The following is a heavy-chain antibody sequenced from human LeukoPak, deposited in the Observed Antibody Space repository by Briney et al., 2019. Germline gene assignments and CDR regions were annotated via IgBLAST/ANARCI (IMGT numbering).Heavy chain of an antibody. J-gene: IGHJ4*02. Sequence: GRSLRLSCAASGFTFSSYAMHWVRQAPGKGLERVAVISSDGNNKYYADSVKGRFTISRDNSKNTLYLQTNSLRAEDAAVYYCARDEYLWVVIQLGLFDYWGQGTLVTVSS. CDR1: GFTFSSYA. CDR3: ARDEYLWVVIQLGLFDY. CDR2: ISSDGNNK. D-gene: IGHD2-2*01. V-gene: IGHV3-30-3*01.